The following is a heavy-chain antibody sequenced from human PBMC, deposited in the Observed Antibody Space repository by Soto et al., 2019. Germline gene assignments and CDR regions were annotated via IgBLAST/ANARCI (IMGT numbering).Heavy chain of an antibody. CDR3: VRQGIGARHCLVDV. V-gene: IGHV4-59*08. Sequence: QVQLQASGPGLVKPSDTLSLTCTVSGDSIGTYKWGWIRQPPGKRLERMGYVYSNGGTSYNPALKTRVAISADNSTKQFSLRLSSVTAADTAVYYCVRQGIGARHCLVDVWGQGTTVTVSS. D-gene: IGHD3-10*01. CDR1: GDSIGTYK. J-gene: IGHJ6*02. CDR2: VYSNGGT.